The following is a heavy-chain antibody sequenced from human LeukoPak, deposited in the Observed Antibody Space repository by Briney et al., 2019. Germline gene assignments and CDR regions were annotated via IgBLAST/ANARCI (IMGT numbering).Heavy chain of an antibody. J-gene: IGHJ4*02. Sequence: SETLSLTCTVSGGSVSSNSNYWSWIRQPPGKGLGWLGYNTYFGSASYNPSLKSRVTISVDTSKNQFSLKLSSVTAADTAVYYCATFDSSGYYLFDYWGQGTLVTVSS. V-gene: IGHV4-61*01. CDR2: NTYFGSA. D-gene: IGHD3-22*01. CDR1: GGSVSSNSNY. CDR3: ATFDSSGYYLFDY.